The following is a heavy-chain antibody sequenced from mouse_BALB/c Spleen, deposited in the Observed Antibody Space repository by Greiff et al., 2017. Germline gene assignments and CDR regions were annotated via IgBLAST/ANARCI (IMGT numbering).Heavy chain of an antibody. CDR2: ISTYYGDA. D-gene: IGHD1-1*01. CDR1: GYTFTDYA. V-gene: IGHV1S137*01. Sequence: VQLQESGAELVRPGVSVKISCKGSGYTFTDYAMHWVKQSHAKSLEWIGVISTYYGDASYNQKFKGKATMTVDKSSSTAYMELARLTSEDSAIYYCARDTTNYFDYWGQGTTLTVSS. CDR3: ARDTTNYFDY. J-gene: IGHJ2*01.